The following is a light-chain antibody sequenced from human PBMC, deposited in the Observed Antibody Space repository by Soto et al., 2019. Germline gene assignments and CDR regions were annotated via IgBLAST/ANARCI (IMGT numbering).Light chain of an antibody. CDR2: AAS. CDR3: QKYNSAPPWT. CDR1: QGISNY. V-gene: IGKV1-27*01. J-gene: IGKJ1*01. Sequence: DIQMTQSPSSLSASVGDRVTITCRASQGISNYLAWYQQKPGKVPKLLIYAASTLQTGVPSRFSGSGSGTDFTLTISRLQPEDVATYYWQKYNSAPPWTFGQGTKVEIK.